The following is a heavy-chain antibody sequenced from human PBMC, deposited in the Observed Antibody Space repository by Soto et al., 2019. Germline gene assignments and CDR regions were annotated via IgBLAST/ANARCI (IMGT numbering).Heavy chain of an antibody. CDR1: GYTFSNDG. J-gene: IGHJ6*02. Sequence: ASVKVSCKASGYTFSNDGINWVRQAPGQGLEWMGWISAYNGNTEYAQNFQGRVTMTTDTSTSTAYMELRSLRSDDTAVYSCARGGPTSADYYYGMDVWGLGTTVTVSS. V-gene: IGHV1-18*01. CDR3: ARGGPTSADYYYGMDV. D-gene: IGHD3-10*01. CDR2: ISAYNGNT.